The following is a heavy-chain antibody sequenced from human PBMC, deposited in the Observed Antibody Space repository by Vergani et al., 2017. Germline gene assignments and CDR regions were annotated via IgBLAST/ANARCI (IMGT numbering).Heavy chain of an antibody. CDR3: ARDGYGGNFGSFDI. CDR1: GGTFSSYA. CDR2: IIPIVDIA. V-gene: IGHV1-69*04. Sequence: QVQLVQSGAEVKKPGSSVKVSCKASGGTFSSYAISWVRQAPGQGLEWMGRIIPIVDIANYAQKFQGRVTITADKSTSTAYMELSSLRSEDTAVYFCARDGYGGNFGSFDIWGQGTMVTVSS. J-gene: IGHJ3*02. D-gene: IGHD4-23*01.